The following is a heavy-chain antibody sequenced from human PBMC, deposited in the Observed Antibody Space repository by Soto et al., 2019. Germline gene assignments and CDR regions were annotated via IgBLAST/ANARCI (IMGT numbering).Heavy chain of an antibody. CDR2: IIPMFDTP. CDR3: TRSIGSGGVIGGFDY. Sequence: QVQLVQSETEVKKPGSAVKVSCKASGGTFNTYAMHWVRQAPGQGLEWMVGIIPMFDTPRYAQKFQGRVTITVDESTTTAYMELSSLRSDDTAVYYCTRSIGSGGVIGGFDYWGQGTLVTVS. D-gene: IGHD3-16*02. CDR1: GGTFNTYA. J-gene: IGHJ4*02. V-gene: IGHV1-69*01.